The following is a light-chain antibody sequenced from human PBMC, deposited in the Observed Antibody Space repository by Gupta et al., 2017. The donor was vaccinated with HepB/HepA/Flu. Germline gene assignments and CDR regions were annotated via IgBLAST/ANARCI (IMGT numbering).Light chain of an antibody. Sequence: EIVLTQSPGTVSLSPGERTTLSCRASQSVSSSSLAWYQQEPGQAPRLLIYGASSRASGIPDRFSGSGSGTDFTLTISRLEPEDFAVYYCQQYGVSPYTFGQGTKLEIK. CDR2: GAS. CDR1: QSVSSSS. V-gene: IGKV3-20*01. J-gene: IGKJ2*01. CDR3: QQYGVSPYT.